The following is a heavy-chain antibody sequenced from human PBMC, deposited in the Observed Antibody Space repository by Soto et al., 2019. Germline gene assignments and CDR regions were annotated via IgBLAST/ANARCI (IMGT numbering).Heavy chain of an antibody. D-gene: IGHD1-1*01. V-gene: IGHV1-24*01. J-gene: IGHJ4*02. Sequence: QVQLVQSGAEVKKPGASVKVSCKVSGHTLTELSMHWVRQAPGKGLEWMGGFDPEDGETISAQKFQGRVTMTEDTTTESTYMELSSLRSEDTAVYYCAAGGTRWLHSPFDYWGQGTLVTISS. CDR3: AAGGTRWLHSPFDY. CDR2: FDPEDGET. CDR1: GHTLTELS.